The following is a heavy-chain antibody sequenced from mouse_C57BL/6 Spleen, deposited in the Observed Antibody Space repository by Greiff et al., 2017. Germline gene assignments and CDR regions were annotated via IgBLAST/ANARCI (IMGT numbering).Heavy chain of an antibody. CDR2: IYPGDGDN. D-gene: IGHD1-1*01. J-gene: IGHJ4*01. Sequence: VQLKQSGPELVKPGASVKFSCTASGYAFSNSWMNWVKQRPGKGLEWIGRIYPGDGDNTYTGTLKGKATLTADKTSSTAYKQLSSLTSEGSAVDDCARAYCYSSSYEDDMDDWGQGTSVTVSS. CDR1: GYAFSNSW. CDR3: ARAYCYSSSYEDDMDD. V-gene: IGHV1-82*01.